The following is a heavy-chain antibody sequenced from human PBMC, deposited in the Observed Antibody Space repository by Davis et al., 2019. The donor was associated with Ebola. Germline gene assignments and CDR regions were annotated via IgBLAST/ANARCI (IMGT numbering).Heavy chain of an antibody. CDR2: INPNSGGT. Sequence: ASVKVSCKASGYTFTGYYMHWVRQAPGQGLEWMGWINPNSGGTNYAQKFQGRATMTRDTSISTAYMELSRLRSDDTAVYYCAREGNTIFGVVTPIYYYYYGMDVWGQGTTVTVSS. V-gene: IGHV1-2*02. CDR1: GYTFTGYY. J-gene: IGHJ6*02. CDR3: AREGNTIFGVVTPIYYYYYGMDV. D-gene: IGHD3-3*01.